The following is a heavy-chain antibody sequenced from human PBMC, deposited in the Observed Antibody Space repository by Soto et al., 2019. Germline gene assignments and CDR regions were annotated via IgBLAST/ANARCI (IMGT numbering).Heavy chain of an antibody. CDR2: ITAGNGNT. V-gene: IGHV1-3*01. CDR1: GYTFTKYA. CDR3: ARGPPVGATEPFDY. Sequence: QVQLVQSGAEVKKPGASVKVSCKASGYTFTKYALHWVRQAPGQRLVWMGWITAGNGNTNHAQMFQARVTMTTDTSTSTAFMELRSLRSDDTAVYYCARGPPVGATEPFDYWGQGTLVTVSS. J-gene: IGHJ4*02. D-gene: IGHD1-26*01.